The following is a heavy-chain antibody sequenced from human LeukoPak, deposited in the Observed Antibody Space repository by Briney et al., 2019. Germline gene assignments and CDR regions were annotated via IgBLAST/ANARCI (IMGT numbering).Heavy chain of an antibody. D-gene: IGHD1-26*01. CDR3: ASGSYYRFDY. V-gene: IGHV4-34*01. J-gene: IGHJ4*02. CDR2: INHSGST. Sequence: PSETLSLTCAVYGGSFSGYYWSWTRQPPGKGLEWIGEINHSGSTNYNPSLKSRVTISVDTSKNQFSLKLSSVTAADTAVYYCASGSYYRFDYWGQGTLVTVSS. CDR1: GGSFSGYY.